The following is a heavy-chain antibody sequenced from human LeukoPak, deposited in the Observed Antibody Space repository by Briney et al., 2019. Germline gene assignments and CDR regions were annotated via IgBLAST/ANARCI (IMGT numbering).Heavy chain of an antibody. CDR2: ISAGGGST. CDR3: AEDYVGVASLDY. D-gene: IGHD1-26*01. Sequence: GGSLRLSCAASGFTFSTYAMTWVRQAPGKGLEWVSAISAGGGSTYYADSVKGRFTISRDNSKNTLFLQMNSLRAEDTAVYYCAEDYVGVASLDYRGQGTLVTVSS. J-gene: IGHJ4*02. CDR1: GFTFSTYA. V-gene: IGHV3-23*01.